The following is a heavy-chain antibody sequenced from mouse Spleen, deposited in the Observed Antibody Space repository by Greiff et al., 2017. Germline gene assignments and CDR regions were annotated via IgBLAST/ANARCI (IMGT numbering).Heavy chain of an antibody. CDR1: GYTFTSYW. V-gene: IGHV1-53*01. CDR3: ARGLLWYPDY. Sequence: LVESGTELVKPGASVKLSCKASGYTFTSYWMHWVKQRPGQGLEWIGNINPSNGGTNYNEKFKSKATLTVDKSSSTAYMQLSSLTSEDSAVYYCARGLLWYPDYWGQGTTLTVSS. CDR2: INPSNGGT. D-gene: IGHD2-10*01. J-gene: IGHJ2*01.